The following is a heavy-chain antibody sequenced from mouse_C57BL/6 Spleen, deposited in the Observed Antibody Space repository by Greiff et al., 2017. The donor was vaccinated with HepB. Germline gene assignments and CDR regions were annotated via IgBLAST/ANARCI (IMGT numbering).Heavy chain of an antibody. J-gene: IGHJ2*01. V-gene: IGHV1-64*01. CDR1: GYTFTSYW. Sequence: QVQLQQPGAELVKPGASVKLSCKASGYTFTSYWMHWVKQRPGQGLEWIGMIHPNSGSTNYNEKFKSKATLTVDKSSSTAYMQLSSLTSEDSAVYYCARESPYYDGSSLYYFGYWGQGTTLTVSS. CDR2: IHPNSGST. D-gene: IGHD1-1*01. CDR3: ARESPYYDGSSLYYFGY.